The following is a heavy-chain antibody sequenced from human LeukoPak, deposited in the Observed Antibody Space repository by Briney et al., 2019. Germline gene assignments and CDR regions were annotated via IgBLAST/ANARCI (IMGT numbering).Heavy chain of an antibody. D-gene: IGHD3-22*01. CDR2: IHSGGST. J-gene: IGHJ3*02. Sequence: GGSLRLSCAASGFTVSSNYMSWVRQAPGKGLEWVSVIHSGGSTYYADSVKGRFTISRDNSKNTLYLQMNSLRAEDTAVYYCALEYYYDSSGYPENAFDIWGQGTMVTVSS. CDR1: GFTVSSNY. CDR3: ALEYYYDSSGYPENAFDI. V-gene: IGHV3-66*01.